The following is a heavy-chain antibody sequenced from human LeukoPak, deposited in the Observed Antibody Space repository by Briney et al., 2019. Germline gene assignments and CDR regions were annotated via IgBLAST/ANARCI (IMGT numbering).Heavy chain of an antibody. V-gene: IGHV1-18*01. CDR2: ISAYNGNT. D-gene: IGHD6-19*01. CDR1: GGTFSSYA. CDR3: ARGSGYSSGWPHHD. Sequence: GASVKVSCKASGGTFSSYAISWVRQAPGQGLEWMGWISAYNGNTNYAQKLQGRVTMTTDTSTSTAYMELRSLRSDDTAVYYCARGSGYSSGWPHHDWGQGTLVTVSS. J-gene: IGHJ4*02.